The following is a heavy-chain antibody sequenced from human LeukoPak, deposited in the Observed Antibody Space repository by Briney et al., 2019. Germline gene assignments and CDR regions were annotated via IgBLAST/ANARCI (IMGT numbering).Heavy chain of an antibody. Sequence: GGSLRLSCEASGFTFSSYSMNWVRQAPGKELEWVSSISSSSGYIYYADSVKGRFTISRDNAKNSLYLQMNSLRDEDTAIYYCARETTVIKKIDYWGQGTLVTVSS. CDR1: GFTFSSYS. D-gene: IGHD4-17*01. J-gene: IGHJ4*02. CDR2: ISSSSGYI. V-gene: IGHV3-21*01. CDR3: ARETTVIKKIDY.